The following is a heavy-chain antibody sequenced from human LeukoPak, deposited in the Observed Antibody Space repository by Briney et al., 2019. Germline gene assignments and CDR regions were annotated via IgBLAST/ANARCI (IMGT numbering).Heavy chain of an antibody. J-gene: IGHJ4*02. CDR2: IGTAGDT. V-gene: IGHV3-13*04. CDR1: GFTFSSCD. CDR3: ARAYSSSWQNFDY. Sequence: GGSLRLSCAASGFTFSSCDMHWVRQATGKGLEWVSAIGTAGDTYYPGSVKGRFTISRENAKNSLYLQMNSLRAGDTAVYYCARAYSSSWQNFDYWGQGTLVTVSS. D-gene: IGHD6-13*01.